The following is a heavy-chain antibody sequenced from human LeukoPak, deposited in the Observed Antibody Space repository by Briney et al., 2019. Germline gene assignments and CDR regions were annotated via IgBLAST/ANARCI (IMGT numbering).Heavy chain of an antibody. CDR1: GASIDSYY. V-gene: IGHV4-59*01. J-gene: IGHJ6*03. Sequence: SETLSLTCTISGASIDSYYWSWIRQPPGKGLEWIGYIYYSGTTNYNPSLKRRVTISVDTSNNFFSLRLRSVTAADTAVYFCARGRVSSSTWYSTYYYFFYMDFWGKGTTVTVSS. CDR3: ARGRVSSSTWYSTYYYFFYMDF. CDR2: IYYSGTT. D-gene: IGHD4-11*01.